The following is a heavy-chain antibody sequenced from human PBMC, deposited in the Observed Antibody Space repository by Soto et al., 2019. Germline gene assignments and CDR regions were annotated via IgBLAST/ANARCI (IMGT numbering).Heavy chain of an antibody. CDR2: IYYSGST. Sequence: QLQLQESGPGLVKPSETLSLTCTVSGGSISSSSYYWGWIRQPPGKGLEWIGSIYYSGSTYYNPSLKSRVTISVDTSKNQFSLKLSSVTAADTAVYYCATNKLYCSGGSCYSTALDYWGQGTLVTVSS. D-gene: IGHD2-15*01. CDR3: ATNKLYCSGGSCYSTALDY. CDR1: GGSISSSSYY. V-gene: IGHV4-39*01. J-gene: IGHJ4*02.